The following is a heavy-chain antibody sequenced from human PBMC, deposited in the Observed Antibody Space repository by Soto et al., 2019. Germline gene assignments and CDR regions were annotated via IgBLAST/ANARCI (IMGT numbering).Heavy chain of an antibody. CDR3: APTVPPRVADY. V-gene: IGHV2-5*02. CDR1: GFSLSTSGVG. J-gene: IGHJ4*02. Sequence: QITLKESGPTLVKPTQTLTLTCTFSGFSLSTSGVGVGWIRQPPGKALEWLGLIYWDDDKRYSPSLKSTLTXTXXPYKNQAVLTITNMDPVDTATYYCAPTVPPRVADYWGQGTLVTVSS. CDR2: IYWDDDK.